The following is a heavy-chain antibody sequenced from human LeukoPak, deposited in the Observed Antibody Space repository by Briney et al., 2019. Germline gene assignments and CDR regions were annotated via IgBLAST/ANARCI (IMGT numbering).Heavy chain of an antibody. Sequence: PGGSLRLSCAASGFTFSTYGMSWVRQAPGKGLEWVSAISGSGGSTYYADSVKGRFTISRDNSKNTLYLQMNSLRAEDTAVYYCAKDLAAAAQRYYYYTDVWGKGTTVTVSS. CDR2: ISGSGGST. CDR1: GFTFSTYG. D-gene: IGHD6-13*01. V-gene: IGHV3-23*01. J-gene: IGHJ6*03. CDR3: AKDLAAAAQRYYYYTDV.